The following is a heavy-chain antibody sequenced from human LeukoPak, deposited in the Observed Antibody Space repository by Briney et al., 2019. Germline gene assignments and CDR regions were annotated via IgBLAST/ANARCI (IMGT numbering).Heavy chain of an antibody. V-gene: IGHV4-39*01. J-gene: IGHJ6*03. CDR2: IYYRGTT. D-gene: IGHD2-21*01. CDR3: ARLTSYYYYYMNV. CDR1: GVSISSSSYY. Sequence: SETLSLTCTVSGVSISSSSYYWGWIRQPPGKGLEWIGTIYYRGTTYSNPSLKSRVTISVDTSKNQFSLRLSSVTAADTAVYYCARLTSYYYYYMNVWGKGTTVTVSS.